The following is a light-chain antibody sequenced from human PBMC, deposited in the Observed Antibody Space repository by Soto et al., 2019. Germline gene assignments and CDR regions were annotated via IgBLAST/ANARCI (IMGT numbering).Light chain of an antibody. V-gene: IGKV3-20*01. CDR2: STS. J-gene: IGKJ1*01. CDR3: QQYGRSQT. CDR1: QRVSSDS. Sequence: EIVLTQSPDTLSLSPGERATLSCRASQRVSSDSLAWYQQQPGQAPRLLIYSTSNRATGIPDRFSGSGSGTDFTLTIRRLEPEDFALYYCQQYGRSQTFGQGTKVELK.